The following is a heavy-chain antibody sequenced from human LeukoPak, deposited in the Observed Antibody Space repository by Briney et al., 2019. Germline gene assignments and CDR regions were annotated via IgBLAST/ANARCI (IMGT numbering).Heavy chain of an antibody. V-gene: IGHV1-18*01. D-gene: IGHD1-14*01. Sequence: ASVKVSCKASGYTFTSYGISWVRQAPGQGLEWMGWISAYNGSTNYAQKLQGRVTMTTDTSTSTAYMELRSLRSDDTAVYYCARDHLLFRQPPNWFDPWGQGTLVTVSS. CDR3: ARDHLLFRQPPNWFDP. CDR2: ISAYNGST. CDR1: GYTFTSYG. J-gene: IGHJ5*02.